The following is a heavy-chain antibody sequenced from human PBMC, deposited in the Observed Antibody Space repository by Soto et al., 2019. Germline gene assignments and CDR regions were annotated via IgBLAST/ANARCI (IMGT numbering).Heavy chain of an antibody. D-gene: IGHD2-21*01. V-gene: IGHV4-30-4*01. J-gene: IGHJ4*02. CDR2: TYKGGST. CDR3: ARGPSVDKFDS. Sequence: QVKLQESGPGLVKPSQTLSLTCTVSGGSSSTVNYCWSWIRQAPDMGLEWIGNTYKGGSTYNNTSLESRVNMSIDTSKKQISLTLSSVSAADTAVYYCARGPSVDKFDSWGQGTLVTVSS. CDR1: GGSSSTVNYC.